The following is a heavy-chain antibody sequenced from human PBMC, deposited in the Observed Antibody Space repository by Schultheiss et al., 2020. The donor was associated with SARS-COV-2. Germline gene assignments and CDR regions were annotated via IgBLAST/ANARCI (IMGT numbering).Heavy chain of an antibody. Sequence: ASVKVSCKASGYTFTGYYMHWVRQAPGQGLEWMGWINPNSGGTNYAQKFQGRVTMTRDTSISTAYMELSRLRSEDTAVYYCATGDFSQAAGYFDYWGQGTLVTVSS. J-gene: IGHJ4*02. D-gene: IGHD6-13*01. CDR2: INPNSGGT. V-gene: IGHV1-2*02. CDR3: ATGDFSQAAGYFDY. CDR1: GYTFTGYY.